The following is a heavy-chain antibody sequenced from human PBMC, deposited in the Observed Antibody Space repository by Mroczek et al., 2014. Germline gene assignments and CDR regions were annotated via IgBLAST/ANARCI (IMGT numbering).Heavy chain of an antibody. J-gene: IGHJ4*02. CDR1: GYTFTGYY. V-gene: IGHV1-2*02. CDR2: INPNSGGT. D-gene: IGHD3-22*01. CDR3: ARGWYYYDSSGSQDY. Sequence: VQLVETGAEVKKPGASVKVSCKASGYTFTGYYMHWVRQAPGQGLEWMGWINPNSGGTNYAQKFQGRVTMTRDTSISTAYMELSRLRSDDTAVYYCARGWYYYDSSGSQDYWGQGTLVTVSS.